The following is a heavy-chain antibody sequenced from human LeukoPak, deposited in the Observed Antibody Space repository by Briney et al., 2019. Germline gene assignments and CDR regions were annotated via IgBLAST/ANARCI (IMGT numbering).Heavy chain of an antibody. D-gene: IGHD6-13*01. CDR1: GGSFSGHY. V-gene: IGHV4-39*01. CDR3: ARRDIAAAEDY. Sequence: SETLSLTCAVYGGSFSGHYWGWIRQPPGKGLEWIGSIYYSGSTYYNPSLKSRVTISVDTSKNQFSLKLSSVTAADTAVYYCARRDIAAAEDYWGQGTLVTVSS. CDR2: IYYSGST. J-gene: IGHJ4*02.